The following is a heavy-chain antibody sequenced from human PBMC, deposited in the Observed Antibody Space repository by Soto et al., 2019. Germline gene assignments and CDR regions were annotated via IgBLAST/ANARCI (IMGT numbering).Heavy chain of an antibody. Sequence: SETLSLTCTVSGGSISSGGYYWSWIRQHPGKGLEWIGYIYYSGSTYYNPSLKSRVTISVDTSKNQFSLKLSSVTAADTAVYYCARGYCSGGSCHLDYWGQGTLVTVS. J-gene: IGHJ4*02. CDR2: IYYSGST. CDR1: GGSISSGGYY. CDR3: ARGYCSGGSCHLDY. V-gene: IGHV4-31*03. D-gene: IGHD2-15*01.